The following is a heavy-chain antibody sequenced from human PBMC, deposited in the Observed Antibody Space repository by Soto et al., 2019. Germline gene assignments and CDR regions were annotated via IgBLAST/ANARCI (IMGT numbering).Heavy chain of an antibody. CDR3: ARVRIAARTGAYGMDV. J-gene: IGHJ6*02. CDR1: GGSIISYY. V-gene: IGHV4-4*07. Sequence: PSETLSLTCTFSGGSIISYYWSWIRQPAGKGLEWIGRIYTSGSTNYNPSLKSRVTMSVDTSKNQFSLKLSSVTAADTAVYYCARVRIAARTGAYGMDVWGQGTTVTVSS. D-gene: IGHD6-6*01. CDR2: IYTSGST.